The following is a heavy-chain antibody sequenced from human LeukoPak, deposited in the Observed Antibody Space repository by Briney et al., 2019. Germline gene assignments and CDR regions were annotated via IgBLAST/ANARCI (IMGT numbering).Heavy chain of an antibody. J-gene: IGHJ5*02. D-gene: IGHD6-19*01. V-gene: IGHV3-33*01. Sequence: GRSLRLSCAASGFTFSSYGMHWVRQAPGKGLEWVAVIWYDGSNKYYVDSVKGRFTISRDNSKNTLYLQMNSLRAEDTAVYYCARARMRYSSGWAHNWFDPWGQGTLVTVSS. CDR3: ARARMRYSSGWAHNWFDP. CDR2: IWYDGSNK. CDR1: GFTFSSYG.